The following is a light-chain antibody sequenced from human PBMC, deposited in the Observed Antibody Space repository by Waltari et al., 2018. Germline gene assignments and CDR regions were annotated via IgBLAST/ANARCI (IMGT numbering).Light chain of an antibody. Sequence: SYKLTQPSSVSVSPGQTARIPCPGGALTKQYVHWYQQKPGQAPVILISKDSERPSGIPERFSGSSSGAIVTLTITGVQTEDEADYYCQSTDSSGTDVVFGGGTKLNVL. CDR1: ALTKQY. V-gene: IGLV3-25*03. CDR2: KDS. J-gene: IGLJ2*01. CDR3: QSTDSSGTDVV.